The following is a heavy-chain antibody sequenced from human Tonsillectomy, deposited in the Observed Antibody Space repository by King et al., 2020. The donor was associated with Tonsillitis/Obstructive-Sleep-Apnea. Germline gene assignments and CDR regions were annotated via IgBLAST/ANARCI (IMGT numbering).Heavy chain of an antibody. CDR3: ARDSIVGATRGVDI. CDR2: IYHSGST. CDR1: GGSISSGVYY. V-gene: IGHV4-31*03. Sequence: VQLQESGPGLVKPSQTLSLTCTVSGGSISSGVYYWSWIRQHPGKGLEWIGNIYHSGSTNYNPSLKSRLTILVDTSKNQFSLKLTSVTAADTAEYYCARDSIVGATRGVDIWGQGTMVTVSA. J-gene: IGHJ3*02. D-gene: IGHD1-26*01.